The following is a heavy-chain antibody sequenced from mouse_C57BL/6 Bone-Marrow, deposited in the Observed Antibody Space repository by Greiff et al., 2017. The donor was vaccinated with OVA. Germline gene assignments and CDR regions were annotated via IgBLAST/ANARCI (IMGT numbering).Heavy chain of an antibody. J-gene: IGHJ1*03. Sequence: DVMLVESGGGLVQPGGSLKLSCAASGFTFSDYYMYWVRQTPEKRLEWVAYISNGGGSTYYPDTVKGRFTISRDNAKNTLYLQMSRLKSEDTAMYYCARLAYLGYFDVWGTGTTVTVSS. D-gene: IGHD2-10*01. CDR3: ARLAYLGYFDV. V-gene: IGHV5-12*01. CDR1: GFTFSDYY. CDR2: ISNGGGST.